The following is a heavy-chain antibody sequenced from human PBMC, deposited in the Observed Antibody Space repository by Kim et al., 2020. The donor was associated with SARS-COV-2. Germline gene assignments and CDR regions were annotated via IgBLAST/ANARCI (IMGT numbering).Heavy chain of an antibody. CDR1: GYTFTSYA. CDR3: ARSSGYYFYYGMDV. D-gene: IGHD3-22*01. Sequence: ASVKVSCKASGYTFTSYAMHWVRQAPGQRLEWMGWTTLAMVTQKYSQKFQGRVTITRDTSASTAYMELSSLRSEDTAVYYCARSSGYYFYYGMDVWGQGTTVTVSS. CDR2: TTLAMVTQ. V-gene: IGHV1-3*01. J-gene: IGHJ6*02.